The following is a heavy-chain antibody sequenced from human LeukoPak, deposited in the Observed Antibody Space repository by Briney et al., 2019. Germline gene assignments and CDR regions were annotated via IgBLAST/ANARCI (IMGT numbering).Heavy chain of an antibody. V-gene: IGHV3-30*14. D-gene: IGHD5-12*01. Sequence: GRSLRLSCAASGFTFSSYAIHWVRQGPGKGLEWVAVISFDGNNKYYADSVKGRFTISRDNSKNTLPLQMNSLRPEDTAVYYCARDRGVATMDYWGQGTLVTVSS. CDR1: GFTFSSYA. CDR3: ARDRGVATMDY. J-gene: IGHJ4*02. CDR2: ISFDGNNK.